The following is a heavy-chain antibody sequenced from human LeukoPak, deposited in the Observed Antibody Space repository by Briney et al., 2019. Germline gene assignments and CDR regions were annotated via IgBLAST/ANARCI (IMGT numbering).Heavy chain of an antibody. D-gene: IGHD3-10*01. CDR3: AKGRYYGSGSYYFWD. CDR1: GFTFSSYA. V-gene: IGHV3-23*01. J-gene: IGHJ4*02. Sequence: GGSLRLSCAASGFTFSSYAMSWVRQAPGRGLEWVSAISGSGGSTYYADSVKGRFTISRDNSKNTLYLQMNSLRAEDTAVYYCAKGRYYGSGSYYFWDWGQGTLVTVSS. CDR2: ISGSGGST.